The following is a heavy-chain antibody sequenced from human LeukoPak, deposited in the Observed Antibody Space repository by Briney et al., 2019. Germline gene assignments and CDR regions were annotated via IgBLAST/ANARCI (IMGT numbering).Heavy chain of an antibody. CDR2: IWYDGSNK. Sequence: GGSLRLSCAASGFTFSSYGMHWVRQAPGKGLEWVAVIWYDGSNKYYADSVKGRFTISRDNSKNTLYLQMNSLRAEDTAVYYCARSSSSLGFHEIDYWGQGSLVTVSS. D-gene: IGHD6-6*01. CDR1: GFTFSSYG. J-gene: IGHJ4*02. CDR3: ARSSSSLGFHEIDY. V-gene: IGHV3-33*01.